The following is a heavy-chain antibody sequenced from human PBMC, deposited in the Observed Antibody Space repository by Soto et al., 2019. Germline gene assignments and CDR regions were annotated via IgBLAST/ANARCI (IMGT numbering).Heavy chain of an antibody. Sequence: QVQLVQSGAEVTKPGASVKVSCKASGYTVTGYYIHWVRQAPGQGLEWMGWINPNSGDTNYAQKFQRWFTMPRGTSISTAYMGLSRLKSGDTAVYYWARARRVYCGGDCYLYNWFDPWGQGTLVSVSS. CDR1: GYTVTGYY. J-gene: IGHJ5*02. CDR2: INPNSGDT. D-gene: IGHD2-21*02. CDR3: ARARRVYCGGDCYLYNWFDP. V-gene: IGHV1-2*04.